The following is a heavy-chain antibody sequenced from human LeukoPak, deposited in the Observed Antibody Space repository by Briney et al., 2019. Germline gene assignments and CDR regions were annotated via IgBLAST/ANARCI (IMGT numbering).Heavy chain of an antibody. D-gene: IGHD6-25*01. CDR1: GFTFTDYS. CDR3: ARDGSGFYLYYYMDV. CDR2: ISTVSTYK. V-gene: IGHV3-21*01. Sequence: GGSLRLSCAASGFTFTDYSMTWVRQAPGRGLEWVSSISTVSTYKFYSDSVKGRFTISRDNAKNILYLQMSSLSAEDTAVYYCARDGSGFYLYYYMDVWGRGTPVTVSS. J-gene: IGHJ6*03.